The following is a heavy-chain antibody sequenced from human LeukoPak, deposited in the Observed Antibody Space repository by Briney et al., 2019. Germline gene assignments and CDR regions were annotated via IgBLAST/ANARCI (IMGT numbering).Heavy chain of an antibody. D-gene: IGHD5-18*01. Sequence: SETLSLTYTVSGGSISSSSYYWGWIRQPPGKGLEWIGSIYYRGNTYYNPSLKSRVTISVDTSKNQFSLKLSSVTAADTAVYYCARQSTAMGTFDYWGQGTLVPVSS. CDR2: IYYRGNT. CDR3: ARQSTAMGTFDY. J-gene: IGHJ4*02. V-gene: IGHV4-39*01. CDR1: GGSISSSSYY.